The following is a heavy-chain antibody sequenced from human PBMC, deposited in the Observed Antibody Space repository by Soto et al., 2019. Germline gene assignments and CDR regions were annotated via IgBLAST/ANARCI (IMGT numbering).Heavy chain of an antibody. D-gene: IGHD3-22*01. Sequence: ASVKVSCKASGGTFSSYTISWVRQAPGQGLEWMGRIIPILGIANYTQKNQFSLQLSSVTVADTAFYYCAGGGSIVVATRRLMDVWGKGTTVTVSS. J-gene: IGHJ6*03. V-gene: IGHV1-69*02. CDR1: GGTFSSYT. CDR3: MDV. CDR2: IIPILGIA.